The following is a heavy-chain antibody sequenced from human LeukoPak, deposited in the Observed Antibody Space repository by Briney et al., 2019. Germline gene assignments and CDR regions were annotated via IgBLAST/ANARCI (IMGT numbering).Heavy chain of an antibody. CDR3: AREPPNDNCSSTSCYTWWFDP. V-gene: IGHV1-2*02. Sequence: ASVKVSCKASGYTFTGYYMHWVRQAPGQGLEWMGWINPNSGGTNYAQKFQGRVTMTRDTSISTAYMELSRLRSDGTAVYYCAREPPNDNCSSTSCYTWWFDPWGQGTLVTVSS. CDR1: GYTFTGYY. J-gene: IGHJ5*02. D-gene: IGHD2-2*02. CDR2: INPNSGGT.